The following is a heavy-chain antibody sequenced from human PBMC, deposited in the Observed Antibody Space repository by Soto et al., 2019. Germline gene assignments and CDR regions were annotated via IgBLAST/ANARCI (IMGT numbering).Heavy chain of an antibody. CDR1: GFAFSSYG. CDR3: VSDRGYGHASVPYS. CDR2: ISYDGSLQ. Sequence: QAQLVESGGGVVQPGRSLRLSCAASGFAFSSYGMHWVRQAPGTGLEWVAVISYDGSLQHYADSVKGRFTISRDNSKNMVLLQISGLKAEYTAEYYCVSDRGYGHASVPYSWGQGTLVSVAS. J-gene: IGHJ4*02. V-gene: IGHV3-30*03. D-gene: IGHD3-10*01.